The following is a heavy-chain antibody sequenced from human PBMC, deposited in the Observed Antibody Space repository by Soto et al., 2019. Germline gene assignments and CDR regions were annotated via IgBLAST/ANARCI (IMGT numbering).Heavy chain of an antibody. V-gene: IGHV3-30-3*01. CDR3: MGDAGFWGVDY. J-gene: IGHJ4*02. D-gene: IGHD3-16*01. Sequence: GGSLRLSCAASGFTFSSYAMHWVRQAPGKGLEWVAVISYDGSNKYYADSVKGRFTISRDNSKNTLYLQMNSLRAEDTAVYYCMGDAGFWGVDYWGQGTVVTVSS. CDR2: ISYDGSNK. CDR1: GFTFSSYA.